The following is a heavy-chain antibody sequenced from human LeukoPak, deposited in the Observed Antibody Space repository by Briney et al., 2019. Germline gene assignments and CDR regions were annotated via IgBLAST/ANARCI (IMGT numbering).Heavy chain of an antibody. CDR1: GYTFTGYY. CDR2: INPNSGGT. CDR3: AREALAVGTTAGNWFDP. Sequence: ASVKVSCKASGYTFTGYYMHWVRQAPGQGLEWMGWINPNSGGTNYAQKFQGRVTMTRDTSISTAYMELSRLRSDDTAVYYCAREALAVGTTAGNWFDPWGQGTLVTVSP. J-gene: IGHJ5*02. D-gene: IGHD6-19*01. V-gene: IGHV1-2*02.